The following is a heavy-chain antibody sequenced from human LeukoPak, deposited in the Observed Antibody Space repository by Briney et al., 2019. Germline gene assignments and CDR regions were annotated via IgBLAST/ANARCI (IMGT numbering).Heavy chain of an antibody. CDR3: ARDPVDAAAGGSPERTFDY. J-gene: IGHJ4*02. CDR1: GYTFTSYY. V-gene: IGHV1-46*01. Sequence: ASVKVSCKASGYTFTSYYMHWVRQAPGQGLEWMGIINPSGGSTSYAQKLQGRVTMTRDMSTSTVYMELSSLRSEDTAVYYCARDPVDAAAGGSPERTFDYWGQGTLVTVSS. CDR2: INPSGGST. D-gene: IGHD5-12*01.